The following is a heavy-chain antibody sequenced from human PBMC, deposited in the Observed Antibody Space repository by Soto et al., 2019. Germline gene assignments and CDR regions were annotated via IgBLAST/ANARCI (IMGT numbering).Heavy chain of an antibody. Sequence: QVQLQQWGAGLLKPSETLSLTCAVYGGSFSGYYWSWIRQPPGKGLEWIGEINHSGSTNYNPSLKSRVTISVDPSKNQFSLKLSSVTAADTAVYYCARGRLVGCSSTSCYRSWFDPWGQGTLVTVSS. CDR1: GGSFSGYY. CDR2: INHSGST. V-gene: IGHV4-34*01. CDR3: ARGRLVGCSSTSCYRSWFDP. J-gene: IGHJ5*02. D-gene: IGHD2-2*02.